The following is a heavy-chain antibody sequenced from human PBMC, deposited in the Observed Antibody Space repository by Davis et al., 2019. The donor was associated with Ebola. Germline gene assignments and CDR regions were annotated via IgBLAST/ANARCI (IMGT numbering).Heavy chain of an antibody. J-gene: IGHJ4*02. D-gene: IGHD3-22*01. Sequence: GESLKISCAASGFTFSSYGMHWVRQAPGKGLEWVAVISYDGSDKYYADSVKGRFTISRDNSKNTLYLQMNSLRAEDTAVYYCARKRVVYYDSSGYYWAYFDYWGQGTLVTVSS. CDR2: ISYDGSDK. CDR3: ARKRVVYYDSSGYYWAYFDY. V-gene: IGHV3-30*03. CDR1: GFTFSSYG.